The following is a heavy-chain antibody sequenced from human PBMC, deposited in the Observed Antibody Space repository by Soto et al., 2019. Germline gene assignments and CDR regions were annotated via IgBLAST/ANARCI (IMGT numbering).Heavy chain of an antibody. J-gene: IGHJ4*02. CDR2: ISGSGGST. V-gene: IGHV3-23*04. D-gene: IGHD3-16*01. CDR1: GFTFRNYA. CDR3: TKTYDDNTYPFDF. Sequence: EVQMVESGGGLVQPGGSLRLSCAASGFTFRNYAMYWVRQAPGKGLEWVSGISGSGGSTDYAESVKGRFTISRDNSNNTLDLQMDSLRAEDTALYYCTKTYDDNTYPFDFGGQGTLVTGSS.